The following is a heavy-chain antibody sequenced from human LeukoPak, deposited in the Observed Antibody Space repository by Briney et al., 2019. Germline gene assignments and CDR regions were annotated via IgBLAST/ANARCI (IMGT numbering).Heavy chain of an antibody. CDR3: ARGRGGSYGYAFDI. CDR2: INPNSGNT. CDR1: GYSLTSYD. J-gene: IGHJ3*02. Sequence: ASVKVSCEAPGYSLTSYDINWARQATGQGLEWMGWINPNSGNTDYAQKFQGRVTMSRSTSISTAYMELSSLRSEDTAVYYCARGRGGSYGYAFDIWGQGTTVTVSS. V-gene: IGHV1-8*01. D-gene: IGHD1-26*01.